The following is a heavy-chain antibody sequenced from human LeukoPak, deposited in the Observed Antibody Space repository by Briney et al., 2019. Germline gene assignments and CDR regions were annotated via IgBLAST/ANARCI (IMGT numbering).Heavy chain of an antibody. Sequence: SVKVSCKASGGTFSSYAISWVRQAPGQGLEWMGRIIPILGIANYAQKFQGRVTITADKSTSTAYMELSSLRSEDTAVYYCARVSSGYDFDYWGQGTLVTVSS. D-gene: IGHD5-12*01. CDR3: ARVSSGYDFDY. J-gene: IGHJ4*02. CDR2: IIPILGIA. V-gene: IGHV1-69*04. CDR1: GGTFSSYA.